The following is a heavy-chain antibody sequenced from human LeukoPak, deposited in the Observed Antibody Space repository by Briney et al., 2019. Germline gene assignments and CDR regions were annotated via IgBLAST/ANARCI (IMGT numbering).Heavy chain of an antibody. Sequence: SETLSLTCTVSGGSISSYYWSWIRQPPGKGLEWIGYIYYSGSTNYNPSLKSRVTISVDMSKNQFSLKLSSVTAADTAVYYCASPGRGGPFDYWGQGTLVTVSS. D-gene: IGHD3-16*01. CDR3: ASPGRGGPFDY. J-gene: IGHJ4*02. CDR1: GGSISSYY. V-gene: IGHV4-59*08. CDR2: IYYSGST.